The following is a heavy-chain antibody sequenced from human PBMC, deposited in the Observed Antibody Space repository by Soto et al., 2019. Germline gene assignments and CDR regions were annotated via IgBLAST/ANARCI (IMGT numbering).Heavy chain of an antibody. D-gene: IGHD3-10*01. J-gene: IGHJ6*02. V-gene: IGHV4-59*08. Sequence: QVQLQESGPGLVKPSENMSLSCTVSGGSISSFYWDWFRQSPGKRMEWIGYVHHSWGSSYNPSLQSRVAISLDTSKSQFSLKVTSVTATDTAVYYCARQGFGPLHGLVDVWGQGTTVTVSS. CDR3: ARQGFGPLHGLVDV. CDR1: GGSISSFY. CDR2: VHHSWGS.